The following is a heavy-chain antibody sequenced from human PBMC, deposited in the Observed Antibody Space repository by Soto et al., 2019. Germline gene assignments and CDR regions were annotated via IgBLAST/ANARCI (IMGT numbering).Heavy chain of an antibody. V-gene: IGHV4-30-4*01. D-gene: IGHD3-22*01. CDR1: GGSVSSGYHY. Sequence: QVLLEESGPGLVKPSQTLSLTCTVSGGSVSSGYHYWSWIRQPPGKGLEWIGYVYYSGSTYYNPSLGSRVTISIDTSKNQFSLKLNPVTASDAAVYFCATDSSGSSPLHFDFWGQGALVSVSS. CDR3: ATDSSGSSPLHFDF. J-gene: IGHJ4*02. CDR2: VYYSGST.